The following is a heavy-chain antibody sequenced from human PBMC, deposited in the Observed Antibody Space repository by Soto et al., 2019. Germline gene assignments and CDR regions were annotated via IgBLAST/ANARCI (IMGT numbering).Heavy chain of an antibody. J-gene: IGHJ4*02. V-gene: IGHV3-23*01. CDR1: GFTFSTYA. D-gene: IGHD2-15*01. CDR3: AKGGGSCCFDC. Sequence: PGGSLRLSCAASGFTFSTYAMSWVRQAPGKGLEWVSAISGSGGNSTFYGDSVKGRFTISRDNSKNTLYLEMSSLGAEDTAVYYCAKGGGSCCFDCWGQGTLVTSPQ. CDR2: ISGSGGNST.